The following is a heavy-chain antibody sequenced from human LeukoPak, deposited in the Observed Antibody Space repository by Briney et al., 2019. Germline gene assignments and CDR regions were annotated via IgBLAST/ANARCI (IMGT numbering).Heavy chain of an antibody. Sequence: GASVKVSCQASGYTFTTYGITWVRQAPGQGPEWMGWINTYNGNTNYIQRLQGRVTMTTDTSTGTAYMELRSLGSDDTAVYYCARNSHGYSSGWLQFNFDYWGQGTLVTVSS. D-gene: IGHD6-19*01. CDR1: GYTFTTYG. CDR3: ARNSHGYSSGWLQFNFDY. CDR2: INTYNGNT. V-gene: IGHV1-18*01. J-gene: IGHJ4*02.